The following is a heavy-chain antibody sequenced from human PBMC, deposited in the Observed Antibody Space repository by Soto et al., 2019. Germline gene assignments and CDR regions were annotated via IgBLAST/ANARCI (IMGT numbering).Heavy chain of an antibody. D-gene: IGHD4-17*01. CDR1: GGSFSGYY. J-gene: IGHJ4*02. V-gene: IGHV4-34*01. Sequence: SETLSLTCAVYGGSFSGYYWSWIRQPPGKGLEWIGEINHSGSTYYNPSLKSRVTISVDTSKNQFSLKLSSVTAADTAVYYCARRDYGDYGDFDYWGQGTLVTVSS. CDR3: ARRDYGDYGDFDY. CDR2: INHSGST.